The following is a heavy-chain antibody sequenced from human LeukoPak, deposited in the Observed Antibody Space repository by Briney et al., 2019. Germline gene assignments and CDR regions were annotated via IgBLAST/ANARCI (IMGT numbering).Heavy chain of an antibody. Sequence: SETLSLTCTVSGGSISGYYYNWIRQPPGKGLEWNGYIYYSGSTNYNPSLKRRVPISLDTSKNQFSLKLSSVTTADTAVYYCARSVVTLYWYFDLWGRGTLVTVSS. J-gene: IGHJ2*01. CDR3: ARSVVTLYWYFDL. V-gene: IGHV4-59*01. D-gene: IGHD4-23*01. CDR1: GGSISGYY. CDR2: IYYSGST.